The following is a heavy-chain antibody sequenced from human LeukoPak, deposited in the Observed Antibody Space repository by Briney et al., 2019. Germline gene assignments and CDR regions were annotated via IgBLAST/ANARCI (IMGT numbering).Heavy chain of an antibody. D-gene: IGHD3-10*01. CDR2: MNPNSGNA. V-gene: IGHV1-18*01. CDR1: GYTFTSYD. J-gene: IGHJ4*02. Sequence: ASVKVSCKASGYTFTSYDISWVRQATGQGLEWMGWMNPNSGNADYPQKLQGRVTMTTDTSTSTAYMELRSLRSDDTAVYYCARESHVTREDYWGQGTLVTVSS. CDR3: ARESHVTREDY.